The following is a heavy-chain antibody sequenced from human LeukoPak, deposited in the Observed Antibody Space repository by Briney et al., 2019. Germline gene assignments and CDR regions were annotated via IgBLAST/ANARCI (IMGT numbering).Heavy chain of an antibody. CDR1: GGSFSGYY. V-gene: IGHV4-34*01. Sequence: PSETLSLTCAVYGGSFSGYYWSWIRQPPGKGLEWIGEINHSGSTNYNPSLKSRVTISVDTSKNQFSLKLSSVTAADTAVYYCARHFEGSSHSYFDYWGQGTLVTVSS. CDR2: INHSGST. J-gene: IGHJ4*02. D-gene: IGHD6-6*01. CDR3: ARHFEGSSHSYFDY.